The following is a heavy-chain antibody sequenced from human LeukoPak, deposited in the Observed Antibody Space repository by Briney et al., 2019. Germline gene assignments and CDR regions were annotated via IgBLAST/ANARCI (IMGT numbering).Heavy chain of an antibody. J-gene: IGHJ4*02. V-gene: IGHV3-23*01. Sequence: GGSLRLSCAASGFTFASYAMSWVRQAPGKGLEWVSATSGNGVKTYYADSVKGRFTISRDNSKNTLYLQMNSLRAEDTAIYYCTRVGYIDEGIDYWGQGTLVTVSS. CDR2: TSGNGVKT. CDR1: GFTFASYA. D-gene: IGHD5-24*01. CDR3: TRVGYIDEGIDY.